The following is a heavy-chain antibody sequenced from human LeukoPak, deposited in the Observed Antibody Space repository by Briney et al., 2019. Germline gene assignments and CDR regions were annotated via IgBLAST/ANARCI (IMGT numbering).Heavy chain of an antibody. Sequence: PSETLSLTCTVSGGSISSYYWSWIRQPPGKGLEWIGYIYYSGSTNYNPSLKSRVTISVDTSKNQFSLKLSSVTAADTAVYYCARVRPGPYYFDYWGQGTLVTVSS. CDR3: ARVRPGPYYFDY. D-gene: IGHD3-10*01. CDR1: GGSISSYY. J-gene: IGHJ4*02. CDR2: IYYSGST. V-gene: IGHV4-59*01.